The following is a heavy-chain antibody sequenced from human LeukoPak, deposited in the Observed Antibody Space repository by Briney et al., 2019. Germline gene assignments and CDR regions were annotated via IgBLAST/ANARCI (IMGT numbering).Heavy chain of an antibody. CDR2: IWYDGSHT. CDR3: ARNDYTNYGLDY. Sequence: GGSLRLSCAASGFTFSSYGMHWVRQAPGKGLEWVSLIWYDGSHTYYADSVKGRFSISRDNSKYTLYLQMNSLRAEDTAVYYCARNDYTNYGLDYWGQGTLVTVSS. J-gene: IGHJ4*02. D-gene: IGHD4-11*01. CDR1: GFTFSSYG. V-gene: IGHV3-33*01.